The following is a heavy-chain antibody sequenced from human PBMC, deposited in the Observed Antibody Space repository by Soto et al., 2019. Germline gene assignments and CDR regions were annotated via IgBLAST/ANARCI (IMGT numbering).Heavy chain of an antibody. CDR3: AREIAAAKTADWFDP. J-gene: IGHJ5*02. CDR2: IYTSGST. D-gene: IGHD6-13*01. V-gene: IGHV4-4*07. CDR1: GVSISSYY. Sequence: SETLSLTCTVSGVSISSYYWSWIRQPAGKGLEWIGRIYTSGSTNYNPSLKSRVTMSVDTSKNQFSLKLSSVTAADTAVYYCAREIAAAKTADWFDPWGQGTLVTVSS.